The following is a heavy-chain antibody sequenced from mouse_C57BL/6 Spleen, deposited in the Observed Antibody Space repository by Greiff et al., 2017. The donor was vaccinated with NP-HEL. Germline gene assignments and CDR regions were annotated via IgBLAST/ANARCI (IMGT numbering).Heavy chain of an antibody. D-gene: IGHD2-2*01. CDR3: ARNGLGYGGAMDY. V-gene: IGHV2-2*01. CDR1: GFSLTSYG. CDR2: IWSGGST. Sequence: VQRVESGPGLVQPSQSLSITCTVSGFSLTSYGVHWVRQSPGKGLEWLGVIWSGGSTDYNAAFISRLSISKDNSKSQVFFKMNSLQADDTAIYYCARNGLGYGGAMDYWGQGTSVTVSS. J-gene: IGHJ4*01.